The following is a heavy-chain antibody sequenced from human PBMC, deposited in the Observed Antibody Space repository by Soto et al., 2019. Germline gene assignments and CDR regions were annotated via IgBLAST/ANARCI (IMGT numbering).Heavy chain of an antibody. Sequence: QVQLQESCPGLVKPSQTLSLTCTVSSGSISSGGYSWSWLRQHPGKGLGWIGYIYYSGSTYYNPALKSRVTISVDTSKNEFSLKLSSVTAADTAVDYCARDRNCGYGYWVQGTLVTVSS. CDR1: SGSISSGGYS. J-gene: IGHJ4*02. CDR2: IYYSGST. D-gene: IGHD5-12*01. V-gene: IGHV4-31*03. CDR3: ARDRNCGYGY.